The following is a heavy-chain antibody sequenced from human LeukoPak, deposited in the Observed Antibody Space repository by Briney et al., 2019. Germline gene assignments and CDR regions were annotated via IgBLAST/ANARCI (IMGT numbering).Heavy chain of an antibody. CDR3: ASQDPDGEYQLLLFHPAPRSSDY. D-gene: IGHD2-2*01. Sequence: PSETLSLTCAVSGGSISSGGYSWSWIRQPPGKGLEWIGYIYHSGSTYYNPSLKSRVTISVDRSKNQFSLKLSSVTAADTAMYYCASQDPDGEYQLLLFHPAPRSSDYWGQGTLVTVSS. V-gene: IGHV4-30-2*01. J-gene: IGHJ4*02. CDR1: GGSISSGGYS. CDR2: IYHSGST.